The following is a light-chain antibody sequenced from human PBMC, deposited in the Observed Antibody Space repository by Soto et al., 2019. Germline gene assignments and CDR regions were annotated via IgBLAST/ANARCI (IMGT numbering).Light chain of an antibody. J-gene: IGKJ1*01. CDR3: QQYNSYSWT. Sequence: DIQMTQAPSTLSASVGDRVTITCRASQSISYWLAWYQQKPGKAPNLLIYDASNLESGVPSRFSGSGFGTEFTLTISSLQPDDFATYYCQQYNSYSWTFCQGTKVDLK. CDR1: QSISYW. CDR2: DAS. V-gene: IGKV1-5*01.